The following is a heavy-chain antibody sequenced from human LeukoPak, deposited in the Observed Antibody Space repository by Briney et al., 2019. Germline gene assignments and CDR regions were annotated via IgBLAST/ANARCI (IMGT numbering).Heavy chain of an antibody. Sequence: PSQTLSLTCTVSGGSISSYYWSWIRQPPGKGLEWIGYIYYTGSTNHNPSLKSRVTISVDTSKNQFSLKLSSVTAADTAVYYCARVVYSGYDFRGAMDVWGKGTTVTVSS. CDR1: GGSISSYY. D-gene: IGHD5-12*01. J-gene: IGHJ6*03. CDR3: ARVVYSGYDFRGAMDV. CDR2: IYYTGST. V-gene: IGHV4-59*01.